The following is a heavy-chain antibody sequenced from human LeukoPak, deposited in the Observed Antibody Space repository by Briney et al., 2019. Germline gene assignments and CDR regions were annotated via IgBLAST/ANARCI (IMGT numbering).Heavy chain of an antibody. D-gene: IGHD3-3*01. J-gene: IGHJ4*02. CDR1: GGSISSYY. Sequence: SETLSLTCTVSGGSISSYYWSWIRQPPGKGLEWIGYIYYSGSTNYNPSLKSRVTISVDTSKNQFSLKLSSVTAADTAVYYCARHSPLRFLEWLFDYWGQGTLVTVSS. V-gene: IGHV4-59*08. CDR3: ARHSPLRFLEWLFDY. CDR2: IYYSGST.